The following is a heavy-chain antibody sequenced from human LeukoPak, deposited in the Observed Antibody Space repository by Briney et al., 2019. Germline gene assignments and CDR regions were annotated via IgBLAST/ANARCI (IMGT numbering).Heavy chain of an antibody. D-gene: IGHD6-6*01. CDR1: GGSINSYY. V-gene: IGHV4-59*08. J-gene: IGHJ5*02. CDR3: ARLGVRYSTSSWWFDP. CDR2: IYYSGST. Sequence: SETPSLTCAVSGGSINSYYWSWIRQPPGKGLEWIGYIYYSGSTNYSPSLKSRVTISVDTSKNQFSLKLSSVTAADTAVYYCARLGVRYSTSSWWFDPWGHGNLFTVSS.